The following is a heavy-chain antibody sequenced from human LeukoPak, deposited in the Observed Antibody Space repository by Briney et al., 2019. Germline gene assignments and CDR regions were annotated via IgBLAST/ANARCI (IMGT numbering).Heavy chain of an antibody. CDR3: ASGSYVRYFDY. Sequence: SVKVSCKASGYTFTSYDINWVRQAPGQGLEWMGRIIPIFGTANYAQKFQGRVTITTDESTSTAYMELSSLRSEDTAVYYCASGSYVRYFDYWGQGTLVTVSS. CDR2: IIPIFGTA. V-gene: IGHV1-69*05. J-gene: IGHJ4*02. D-gene: IGHD1-26*01. CDR1: GYTFTSYD.